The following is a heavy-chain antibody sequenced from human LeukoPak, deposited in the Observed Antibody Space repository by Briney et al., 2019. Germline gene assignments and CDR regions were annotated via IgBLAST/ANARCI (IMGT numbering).Heavy chain of an antibody. D-gene: IGHD2-2*01. Sequence: ASVKVSCKASGYTFTRYGISWVRQAPGQGLEWMGCINPNSGGTNYAQKFQGRVTMTRDTSISTAYMELSRLRSDDTAVYYCAVWGHCSSTSCFGGFDPWGQGTLVTVSS. J-gene: IGHJ5*02. CDR1: GYTFTRYG. V-gene: IGHV1-2*02. CDR2: INPNSGGT. CDR3: AVWGHCSSTSCFGGFDP.